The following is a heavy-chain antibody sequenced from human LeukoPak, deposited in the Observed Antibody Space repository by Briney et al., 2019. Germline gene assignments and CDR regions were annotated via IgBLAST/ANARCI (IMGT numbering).Heavy chain of an antibody. CDR3: AKDLSPPPSHHYSSGQSTDY. CDR2: ISYDGSNK. CDR1: GFTFSSYG. D-gene: IGHD6-19*01. Sequence: GGSLRLSCAASGFTFSSYGMHWVRQAPGKGLEWVAVISYDGSNKYYANSVKGRFTISRDNSKNTLYLQMNSLRAEDTAVYYCAKDLSPPPSHHYSSGQSTDYWGQGTLVTVSS. J-gene: IGHJ4*02. V-gene: IGHV3-30*18.